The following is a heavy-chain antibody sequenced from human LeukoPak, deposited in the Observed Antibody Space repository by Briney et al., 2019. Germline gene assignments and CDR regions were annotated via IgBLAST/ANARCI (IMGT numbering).Heavy chain of an antibody. CDR2: IKQDGSEK. Sequence: GGSLRLSCAASGFTFSSYWMSWVRQAPGKGLEWVANIKQDGSEKYYVDSVKGRSTISRDNAKNSLYLQMNSLRAEDTAIYYCAKERQGGNSYGDEAFYFDYWGQGTLVTVSS. J-gene: IGHJ4*02. CDR1: GFTFSSYW. CDR3: AKERQGGNSYGDEAFYFDY. V-gene: IGHV3-7*03. D-gene: IGHD4-23*01.